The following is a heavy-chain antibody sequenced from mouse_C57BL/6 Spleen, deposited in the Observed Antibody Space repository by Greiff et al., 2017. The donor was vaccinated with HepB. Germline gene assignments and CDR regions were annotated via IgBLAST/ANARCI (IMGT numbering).Heavy chain of an antibody. Sequence: EVQLVESEGGLVQPGSSMKLSCTASGFTFSDYYMAWVRQVPEKGLEWVANINYDGSSTYYLDSLKSRFIISRDNAKNILYLQMSSLKSEDTATYYCARGEIYGYFDVWGTGTTVTVSS. V-gene: IGHV5-16*01. J-gene: IGHJ1*03. CDR2: INYDGSST. CDR3: ARGEIYGYFDV. CDR1: GFTFSDYY.